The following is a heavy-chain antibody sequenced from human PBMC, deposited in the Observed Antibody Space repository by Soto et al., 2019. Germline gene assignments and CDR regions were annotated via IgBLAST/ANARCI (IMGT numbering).Heavy chain of an antibody. J-gene: IGHJ4*02. V-gene: IGHV3-23*01. CDR2: ISNSFSDGNT. CDR1: GFTFSNYA. CDR3: AKVFSPEGGNYFDY. Sequence: EVQLLESGGGLVQPGGSLRLSCAASGFTFSNYAMNWVRQAPGKGLEWVSAISNSFSDGNTHYADSVKGRFTISRDNDKSTVCLEMNSLRAEDTAVYYCAKVFSPEGGNYFDYWGQGTLVTVSS.